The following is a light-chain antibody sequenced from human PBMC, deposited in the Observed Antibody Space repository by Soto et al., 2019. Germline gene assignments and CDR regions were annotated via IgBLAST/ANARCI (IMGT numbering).Light chain of an antibody. CDR1: QSISSW. CDR2: KAS. CDR3: QQYNSWYT. V-gene: IGKV1-5*03. J-gene: IGKJ2*01. Sequence: DIQMTQSPSTLSASVGDRVTITCRASQSISSWLAWYQQKPGKAPKLLIYKASTLESGVPSRFSGIGSVTEFTLTISSLQPDDFATYYCQQYNSWYTFGQGTKLEI.